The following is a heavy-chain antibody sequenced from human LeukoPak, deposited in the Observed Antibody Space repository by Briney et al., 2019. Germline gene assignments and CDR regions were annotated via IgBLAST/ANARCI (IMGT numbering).Heavy chain of an antibody. CDR1: GFTFSSYA. J-gene: IGHJ4*02. D-gene: IGHD5-24*01. CDR3: AVQRGGDGYNTFDY. CDR2: LSGSGDDT. Sequence: GGSLRLSCAASGFTFSSYAMSWVRQARGKGLEWVSALSGSGDDTYYADSVKGRFTISRDNSKNTLYLQMNSLRAEDTAVYYCAVQRGGDGYNTFDYWGQGTLVTVSS. V-gene: IGHV3-23*01.